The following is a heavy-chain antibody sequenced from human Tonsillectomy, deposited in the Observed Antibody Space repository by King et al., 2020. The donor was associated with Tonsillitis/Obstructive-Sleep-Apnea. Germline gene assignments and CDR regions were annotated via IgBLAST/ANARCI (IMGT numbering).Heavy chain of an antibody. Sequence: QLQESGPGLVKPSGTLSLTCAVSGGSISSSNWWSWVRQPPGKGREWIGEIYHSGSTNYKPSLKSRVTISVDKSKNQFSLKLSSVTAADTAVYYCARDLGGVTPNPAGVWGQGTLVTVSS. V-gene: IGHV4-4*02. D-gene: IGHD4-23*01. CDR3: ARDLGGVTPNPAGV. CDR2: IYHSGST. CDR1: GGSISSSNW. J-gene: IGHJ4*02.